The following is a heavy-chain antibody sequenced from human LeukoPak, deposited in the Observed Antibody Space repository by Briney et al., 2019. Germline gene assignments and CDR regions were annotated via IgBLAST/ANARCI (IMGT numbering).Heavy chain of an antibody. CDR1: GFTFSSYW. J-gene: IGHJ4*02. D-gene: IGHD5-12*01. CDR3: VREAYEYHFDY. Sequence: GGSLRLSCAASGFTFSSYWMHWVRQAPGKGLEWVSYISSSSLYINYADSVKGRFTVSRDNAKNSLFLQMNSLRAEDTAVYYCVREAYEYHFDYWGQGTLVTVSS. CDR2: ISSSSLYI. V-gene: IGHV3-21*06.